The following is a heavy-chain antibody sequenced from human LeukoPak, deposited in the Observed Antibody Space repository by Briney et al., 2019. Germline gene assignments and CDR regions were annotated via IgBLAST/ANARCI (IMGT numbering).Heavy chain of an antibody. CDR1: GFTFSTYW. D-gene: IGHD3-22*01. J-gene: IGHJ1*01. CDR2: IKSDGST. V-gene: IGHV3-74*01. CDR3: ARAPSEIGGYYPEYFRH. Sequence: GGSLRLSCAASGFTFSTYWMHWVRHAPGKGLVWVSRIKSDGSTNYADSVKGRFTISRDNTKNTVSLQMNSLRPEDTGVYYCARAPSEIGGYYPEYFRHWGQGTLVTVSS.